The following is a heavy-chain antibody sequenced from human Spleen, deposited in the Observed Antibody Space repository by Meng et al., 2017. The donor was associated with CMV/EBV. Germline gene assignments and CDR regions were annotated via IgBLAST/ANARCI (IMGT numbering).Heavy chain of an antibody. Sequence: SETLSLTCTVSGGSISSSSYYWGWIRQPPGKGLEWIGSIYYSGSTYYNPSLKSRATISVDTSNSQFSLRLSSMSAADTAVYYCARVKGTTGPAYYFDFWGQGMLVTVSS. CDR1: GGSISSSSYY. CDR3: ARVKGTTGPAYYFDF. V-gene: IGHV4-39*07. D-gene: IGHD2-8*02. CDR2: IYYSGST. J-gene: IGHJ4*02.